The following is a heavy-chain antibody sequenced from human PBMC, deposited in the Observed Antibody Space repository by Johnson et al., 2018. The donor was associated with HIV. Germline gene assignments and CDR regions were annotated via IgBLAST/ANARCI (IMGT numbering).Heavy chain of an antibody. Sequence: VQLVESGGGLVQPGGSLRLSCAASGFTFSSYWMHWVRQAPGKGLVWVSRINSDGSSTSYADSVKGRFTISRDNAKNTLYRQMNSLRAEDKAVYYCAREAAVADAFDIWGQGTMVTVSS. V-gene: IGHV3-74*01. CDR3: AREAAVADAFDI. CDR1: GFTFSSYW. D-gene: IGHD6-19*01. CDR2: INSDGSST. J-gene: IGHJ3*02.